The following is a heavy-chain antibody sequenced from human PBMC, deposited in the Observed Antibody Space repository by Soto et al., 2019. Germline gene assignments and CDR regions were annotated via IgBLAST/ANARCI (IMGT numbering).Heavy chain of an antibody. CDR1: GYTFTSYA. Sequence: QVQLVQSGAEVKKPGASVKVSCKASGYTFTSYAMHWVRQAPGQRLERMGWINAGNGNTKYSQKLQGRVTITRDTPASTAYMEQSSLRSKDTAVYYCAIIERDGSTWYGGWFAPWGQGTLVTVSS. D-gene: IGHD6-13*01. J-gene: IGHJ5*02. V-gene: IGHV1-3*01. CDR3: AIIERDGSTWYGGWFAP. CDR2: INAGNGNT.